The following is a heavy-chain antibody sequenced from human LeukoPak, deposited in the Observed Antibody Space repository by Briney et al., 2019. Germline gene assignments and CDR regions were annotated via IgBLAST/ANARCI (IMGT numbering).Heavy chain of an antibody. CDR1: GGSISSYS. CDR2: VYYSGST. Sequence: SETLSLTCTVSGGSISSYSWSWIRQPPGRGLEWIGYVYYSGSTNYNPSLKSRVTISVYTSKNQFSLKLSSVTAADTAVYYCARAGDSSSWYGYYYYYGMDVWGQGTTVTVSS. D-gene: IGHD6-13*01. V-gene: IGHV4-59*12. CDR3: ARAGDSSSWYGYYYYYGMDV. J-gene: IGHJ6*02.